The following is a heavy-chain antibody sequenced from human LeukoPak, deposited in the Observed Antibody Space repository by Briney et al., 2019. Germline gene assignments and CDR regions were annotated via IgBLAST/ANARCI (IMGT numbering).Heavy chain of an antibody. J-gene: IGHJ4*02. Sequence: PGGSLRLSCAASGFTFDDYGMSWVRQPPGKGLEWIGEIYHSGSTNYSPSLKSRVTISVDKSKNQFSLKLSSVTAADTAVYYCARVEGLGGRKIDYWGQGTLVTVSS. CDR3: ARVEGLGGRKIDY. D-gene: IGHD1-14*01. CDR2: IYHSGST. V-gene: IGHV4-4*02. CDR1: GFTFDDYG.